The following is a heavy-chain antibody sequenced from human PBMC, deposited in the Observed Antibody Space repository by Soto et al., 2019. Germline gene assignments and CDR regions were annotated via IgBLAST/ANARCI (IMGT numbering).Heavy chain of an antibody. J-gene: IGHJ6*03. CDR3: ARRGYGSRWPNVYMDV. CDR2: ISNNGAHT. CDR1: GFTFSNYE. D-gene: IGHD6-13*01. Sequence: EAQLVESGGGLVQPGGSLRLSCAASGFTFSNYEMHWVRQAPGKGLEYVSGISNNGAHTDYAKSVKGRFTISRDNSENTLYLQMGSLRAEDMALYYCARRGYGSRWPNVYMDVWGKGTTATVSS. V-gene: IGHV3-64*01.